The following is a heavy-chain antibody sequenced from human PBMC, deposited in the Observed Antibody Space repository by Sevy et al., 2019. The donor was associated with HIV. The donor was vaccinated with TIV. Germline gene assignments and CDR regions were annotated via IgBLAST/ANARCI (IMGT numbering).Heavy chain of an antibody. Sequence: GESLKISCKGSGYSFTSYWIGWVRQMPGKGLEWMGIIYPGDSDTRYSPSFQGQVTISADKSIRTAYLQWSSLKASDTAMYYCARQASRFLEWTGYFDYWGQGTLVTVSS. CDR3: ARQASRFLEWTGYFDY. V-gene: IGHV5-51*01. CDR1: GYSFTSYW. J-gene: IGHJ4*02. CDR2: IYPGDSDT. D-gene: IGHD3-3*01.